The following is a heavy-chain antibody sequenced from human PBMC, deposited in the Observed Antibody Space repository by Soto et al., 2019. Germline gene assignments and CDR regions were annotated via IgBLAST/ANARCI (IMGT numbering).Heavy chain of an antibody. Sequence: GGSLRLSCEASGFTFSSYSMNWVRQAPGKGLEWVSSISSSSSYIYYADSVKGRFTISRDNAKNSLYLQMNSLRAEDTAVYYCARDQAKSIVVVTAIDYWGQGALVTVS. J-gene: IGHJ4*02. CDR2: ISSSSSYI. V-gene: IGHV3-21*01. D-gene: IGHD2-21*02. CDR1: GFTFSSYS. CDR3: ARDQAKSIVVVTAIDY.